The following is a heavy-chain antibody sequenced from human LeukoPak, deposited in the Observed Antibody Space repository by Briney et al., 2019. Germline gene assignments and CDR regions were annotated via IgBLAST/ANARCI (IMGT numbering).Heavy chain of an antibody. CDR3: ARGGIGYCTSSSCYFDY. Sequence: SQTLSLTCAISGDSVSSAAWNWIRQSPSRGLEWLGRTYYRSKWYNDYAVSVKSRITINPDTSKNQFSLQLNSVTPEDTAVYYCARGGIGYCTSSSCYFDYWGQGTLVTVPS. J-gene: IGHJ4*02. CDR1: GDSVSSAA. CDR2: TYYRSKWYN. D-gene: IGHD2-2*01. V-gene: IGHV6-1*01.